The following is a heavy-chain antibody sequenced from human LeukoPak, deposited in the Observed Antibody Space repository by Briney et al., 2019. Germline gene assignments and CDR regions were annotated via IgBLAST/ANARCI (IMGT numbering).Heavy chain of an antibody. CDR3: AREVSSGWYRGLVY. V-gene: IGHV4-39*07. CDR1: GGSIRSTSYY. D-gene: IGHD6-19*01. Sequence: SETLSLTCTVSGGSIRSTSYYWGWIRQPPVKGLEWIGSIYYSGSTYYNPSLKSRVTISVDTSKNQFSLKLSSVTAADTAVYYCAREVSSGWYRGLVYWGQGTLVTVSS. J-gene: IGHJ4*02. CDR2: IYYSGST.